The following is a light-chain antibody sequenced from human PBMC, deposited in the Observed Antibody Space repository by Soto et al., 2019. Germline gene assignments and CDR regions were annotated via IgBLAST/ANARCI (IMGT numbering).Light chain of an antibody. J-gene: IGKJ1*01. CDR2: GAS. Sequence: EIVMTQSPATLSVSPGERATLSCRASQSVSSKLAWYQQKPGQAPRVLIYGASTRATGIPARFSGSGSGTEFALTISSRQTEYFAVSYCQHYNDWPPTWTFGQGTRVEIK. CDR1: QSVSSK. CDR3: QHYNDWPPTWT. V-gene: IGKV3-15*01.